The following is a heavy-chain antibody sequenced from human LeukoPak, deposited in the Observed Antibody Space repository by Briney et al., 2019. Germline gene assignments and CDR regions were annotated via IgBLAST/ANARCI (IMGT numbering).Heavy chain of an antibody. CDR2: IIPIFGTA. CDR3: AYRKVYAKTNWFDP. J-gene: IGHJ5*02. Sequence: ASVKVSCKASEGTFSSYAISWVRQAPGQGLEWMGGIIPIFGTANYAQKFQGRVTITADESTSTAYMELSSLRSEDTAVYYCAYRKVYAKTNWFDPWGQGTLVTVSS. V-gene: IGHV1-69*13. CDR1: EGTFSSYA. D-gene: IGHD2-8*01.